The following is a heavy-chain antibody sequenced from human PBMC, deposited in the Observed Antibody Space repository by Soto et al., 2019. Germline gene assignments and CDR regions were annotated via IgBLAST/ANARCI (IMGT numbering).Heavy chain of an antibody. D-gene: IGHD3-3*01. J-gene: IGHJ6*02. CDR2: IWYDGSKK. V-gene: IGHV3-33*01. CDR3: ARDASYYSLWSGYYPSRNGMDV. Sequence: QVQVVESGGGVVQPGRSPRLSCAASGFTFRSFGMHWVRQAPGKGLEWVSLIWYDGSKKSYGDSVKGRFTISRDNSRNTVYLQMNSLRADDTAVYYCARDASYYSLWSGYYPSRNGMDVWGQGTTVTVS. CDR1: GFTFRSFG.